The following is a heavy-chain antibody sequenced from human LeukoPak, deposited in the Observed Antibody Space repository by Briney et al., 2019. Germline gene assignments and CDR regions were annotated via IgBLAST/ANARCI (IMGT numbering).Heavy chain of an antibody. V-gene: IGHV1-69*05. D-gene: IGHD3-3*01. CDR2: IVPIFGTA. J-gene: IGHJ4*02. Sequence: SVKVSCKASGGTFSSYAISWVRQAPGQGLEWRGGIVPIFGTANYAQKFQGRVTITTDESTSTAYMELSSLRSEDTAVNYCARVRTIFGVVINYFDYWGQGTLVTVSA. CDR1: GGTFSSYA. CDR3: ARVRTIFGVVINYFDY.